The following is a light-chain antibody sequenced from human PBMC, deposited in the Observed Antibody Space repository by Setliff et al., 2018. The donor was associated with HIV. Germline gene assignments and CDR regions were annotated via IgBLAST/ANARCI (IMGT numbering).Light chain of an antibody. CDR2: EVS. Sequence: QSVLTQPASVSGSPGQSITISCTGSSSDVGGYNYVSWYQQHPGKAPKLLIFEVSNRPSGVSSRFSGFKSGNTASLTISGLQAEDEADYYCSSYTSSNTRAFGPGTKVTVL. V-gene: IGLV2-14*01. CDR1: SSDVGGYNY. J-gene: IGLJ1*01. CDR3: SSYTSSNTRA.